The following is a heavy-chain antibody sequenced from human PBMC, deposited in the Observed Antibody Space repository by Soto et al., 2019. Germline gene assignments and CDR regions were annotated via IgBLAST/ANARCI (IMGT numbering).Heavy chain of an antibody. J-gene: IGHJ4*02. Sequence: EVQLLESGGGLVQPGASLRLSCAASGFPFTTFDMSWARQAPGKGLEWVSVVRGRDGSTSYADALRGRFTISKDSSKNTLYLQMNSLRAEGTALYYCAKGAWLDYWGQGTLFTVSS. CDR1: GFPFTTFD. CDR2: VRGRDGST. V-gene: IGHV3-23*01. D-gene: IGHD5-12*01. CDR3: AKGAWLDY.